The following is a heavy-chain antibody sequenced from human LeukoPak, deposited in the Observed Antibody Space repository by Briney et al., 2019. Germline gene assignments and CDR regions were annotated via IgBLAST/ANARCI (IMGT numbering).Heavy chain of an antibody. Sequence: ASVKVSCKASGYTFSDYYMHWVRQAPGQGLEWMGWINPNSGRTNYAQKFQGRVTMTRDTSISTAYMDLSSLRFDDTAVYYCARRSDNWFDPWGQGTLVTVSS. CDR1: GYTFSDYY. CDR2: INPNSGRT. V-gene: IGHV1-2*02. J-gene: IGHJ5*02. CDR3: ARRSDNWFDP.